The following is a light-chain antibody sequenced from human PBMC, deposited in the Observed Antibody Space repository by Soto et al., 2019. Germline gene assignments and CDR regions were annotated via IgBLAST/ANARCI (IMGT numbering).Light chain of an antibody. CDR3: SSYTTTTTSCV. CDR2: DVS. V-gene: IGLV2-14*01. J-gene: IGLJ1*01. CDR1: SNDVGGYNY. Sequence: QSALTQPASVSGSPGPAITISCTGTSNDVGGYNYVSWYQQYPYKAPTLIIYDVSNRPSGVSTRFSGSKSGNRASLTISGLQAEDEADYYCSSYTTTTTSCVFGTGTKLTVL.